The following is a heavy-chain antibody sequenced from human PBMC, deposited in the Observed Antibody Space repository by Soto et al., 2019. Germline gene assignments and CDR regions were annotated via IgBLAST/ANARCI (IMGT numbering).Heavy chain of an antibody. D-gene: IGHD5-18*01. Sequence: LRLSCAASGFTFSSYGMHWVRQAPGKGLEWVAVIWYDGSNTYYADSVKGRFTISRDNSKNTLYLQMNSQRAEDTAVYYCAARTVGASYGYPDAFDIWGQGTMVTVSS. V-gene: IGHV3-33*01. J-gene: IGHJ3*02. CDR3: AARTVGASYGYPDAFDI. CDR1: GFTFSSYG. CDR2: IWYDGSNT.